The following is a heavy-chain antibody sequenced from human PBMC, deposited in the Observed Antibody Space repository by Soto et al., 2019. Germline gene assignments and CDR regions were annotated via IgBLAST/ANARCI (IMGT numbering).Heavy chain of an antibody. D-gene: IGHD2-15*01. Sequence: ASVKVSCKASGYTFTSYYMHWVRQAPGQGLEWMGIINPSGGSTSYAQKFQGRVTMTRDTSTSTVYMELSSLRSEDTAVYYCPSVTSPGAFVDYLGQVHLVTVSS. CDR2: INPSGGST. V-gene: IGHV1-46*01. CDR3: PSVTSPGAFVDY. CDR1: GYTFTSYY. J-gene: IGHJ4*02.